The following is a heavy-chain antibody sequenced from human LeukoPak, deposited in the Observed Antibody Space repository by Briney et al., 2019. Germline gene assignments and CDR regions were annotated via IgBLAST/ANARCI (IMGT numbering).Heavy chain of an antibody. CDR2: ISAYNGNT. J-gene: IGHJ6*03. Sequence: ASVKVSCKASGYTFTSYGISWVRQAPGQGLEWMGWISAYNGNTNYAQKLQGRVTMTTDTSTSTAYMELRSLRSDDTAVYYCARVSLVNYYYYYMDVGGKGTTVTVSS. CDR1: GYTFTSYG. V-gene: IGHV1-18*01. CDR3: ARVSLVNYYYYYMDV. D-gene: IGHD3-9*01.